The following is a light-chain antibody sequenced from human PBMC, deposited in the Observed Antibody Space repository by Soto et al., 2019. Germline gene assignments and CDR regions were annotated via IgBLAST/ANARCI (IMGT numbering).Light chain of an antibody. V-gene: IGLV1-51*01. CDR2: DNY. CDR3: GTWDTSLRVFYD. Sequence: QSVLTQPPSVSAAPGQNVTISCSVTSSNIGNNYVSWYQPLPGTAPRILIYDNYKRPSGIPDRFSSFKSGTSATLGINGLQTGDEADYYCGTWDTSLRVFYDFGSGTKVTVL. J-gene: IGLJ1*01. CDR1: SSNIGNNY.